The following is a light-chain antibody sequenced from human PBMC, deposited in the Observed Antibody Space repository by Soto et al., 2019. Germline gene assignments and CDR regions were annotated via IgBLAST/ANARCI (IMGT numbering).Light chain of an antibody. J-gene: IGLJ3*02. CDR2: EVS. CDR3: SSYTATSTLWV. CDR1: SSDVGAYNY. V-gene: IGLV2-14*01. Sequence: QSVLTQPASVSGSPGQSITISCTGTSSDVGAYNYVSWYQQHPGKAPKLMIFEVSDRPSRVSNRFSGSKSGNTASLTISGLQAEDEADYYCSSYTATSTLWVFGGGTKVTVL.